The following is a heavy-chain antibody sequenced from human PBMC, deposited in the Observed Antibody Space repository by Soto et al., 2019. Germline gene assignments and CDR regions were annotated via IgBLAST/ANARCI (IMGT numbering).Heavy chain of an antibody. CDR2: IYYSGST. CDR3: ARPRTTDIVVVPAANDAFDI. Sequence: SETLSLTCTVSGGSISSSSYYWGWIRQPPGKGLEWIGSIYYSGSTYYNPSLKSRVTISVDTSKNQFSLKLSSVTAADTAVYYCARPRTTDIVVVPAANDAFDIWGQGTMVTVSS. J-gene: IGHJ3*02. D-gene: IGHD2-2*01. CDR1: GGSISSSSYY. V-gene: IGHV4-39*01.